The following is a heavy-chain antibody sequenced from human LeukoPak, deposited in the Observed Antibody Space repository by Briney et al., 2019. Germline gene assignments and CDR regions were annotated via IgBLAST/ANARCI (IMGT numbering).Heavy chain of an antibody. CDR1: GFTFSSYA. Sequence: GGSLRLSCAASGFTFSSYAMSWVRQAPGKGLEWVSAISGSGGSTYYADSVKGRFTISRDNSKNTLYLQMNSLRAEDTAVYYCAKDYCSGGSCYSDYWGQGTLVTVSS. D-gene: IGHD2-15*01. J-gene: IGHJ4*02. V-gene: IGHV3-23*01. CDR3: AKDYCSGGSCYSDY. CDR2: ISGSGGST.